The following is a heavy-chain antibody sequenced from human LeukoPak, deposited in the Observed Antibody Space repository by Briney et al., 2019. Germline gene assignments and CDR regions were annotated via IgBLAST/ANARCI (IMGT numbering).Heavy chain of an antibody. CDR3: ARQNCSSTSCYATFDY. Sequence: GGSLRLSCAASGFTFDDYGMSWVRPAPGKGLEWVSGINWNGGSTGYADSVKGRFTISRDNAKNSLYLQMNSLRAEDTALYYCARQNCSSTSCYATFDYWGQGTLVTVSS. D-gene: IGHD2-2*01. CDR1: GFTFDDYG. J-gene: IGHJ4*02. CDR2: INWNGGST. V-gene: IGHV3-20*04.